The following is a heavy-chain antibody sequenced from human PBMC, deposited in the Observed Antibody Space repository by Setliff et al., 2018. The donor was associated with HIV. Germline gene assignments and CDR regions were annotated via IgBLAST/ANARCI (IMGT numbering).Heavy chain of an antibody. Sequence: GASVKVSCKASGYTFTNYGINWVRQAPEQGLEWMGRIIPMFGTANHAQKLQGRVTMTTDTSTSTAYMELRSLRSDDTAVYYSARDPAFSRYYDILTGNSPSWFDPWGQGTLVTVSS. D-gene: IGHD3-9*01. J-gene: IGHJ5*02. V-gene: IGHV1-18*01. CDR3: ARDPAFSRYYDILTGNSPSWFDP. CDR2: IIPMFGTA. CDR1: GYTFTNYG.